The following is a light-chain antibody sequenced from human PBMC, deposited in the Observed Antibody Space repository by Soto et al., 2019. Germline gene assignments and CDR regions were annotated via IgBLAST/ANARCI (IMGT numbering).Light chain of an antibody. CDR1: QSVSSNS. V-gene: IGKV3-20*01. J-gene: IGKJ1*01. CDR3: QHYGGSLWT. CDR2: GAS. Sequence: EIVLTQSPGTLSLSPGERATLSCRASQSVSSNSLAWFQLKPGQAPRLLIYGASSRATGIPDRFSGSGSGREFTLTISGLQSEDLALFFCQHYGGSLWTFGQGTKVDIK.